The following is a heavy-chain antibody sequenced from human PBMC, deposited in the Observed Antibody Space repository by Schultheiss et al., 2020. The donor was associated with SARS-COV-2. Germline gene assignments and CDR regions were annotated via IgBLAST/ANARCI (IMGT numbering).Heavy chain of an antibody. CDR3: ARHARVYYDVWSGDKKYYFDY. J-gene: IGHJ4*02. CDR2: IYTSGST. CDR1: GGSISSYY. V-gene: IGHV4-4*07. Sequence: SETLSLTCTVSGGSISSYYWSWIRQPAGKGLEWIGRIYTSGSTNYNPSLKSRVTMSVDTSKNQFSLKLSSVTAADTAVYYCARHARVYYDVWSGDKKYYFDYWGQGTLVTVSS. D-gene: IGHD3-3*01.